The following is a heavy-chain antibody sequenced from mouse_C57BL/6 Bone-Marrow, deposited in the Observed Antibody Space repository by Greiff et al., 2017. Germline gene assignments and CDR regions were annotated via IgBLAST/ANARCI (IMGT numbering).Heavy chain of an antibody. J-gene: IGHJ2*01. CDR1: GYTFTSYW. D-gene: IGHD1-1*01. Sequence: VMLVESGAELAKPGASVKLSCKASGYTFTSYWMHWVKQRPGQGLEWIGYINPSSGYTKYNQKFKDKATLTADKYSSTAYMQLSSLTYEDSAVYYFARGKLLRSYFDYWGQGTTLTVSS. CDR3: ARGKLLRSYFDY. V-gene: IGHV1-7*01. CDR2: INPSSGYT.